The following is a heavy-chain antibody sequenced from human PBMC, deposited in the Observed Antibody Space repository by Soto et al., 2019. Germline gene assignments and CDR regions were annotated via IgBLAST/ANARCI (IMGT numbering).Heavy chain of an antibody. Sequence: GGSLRLSCAASGFTVSSNYMSWVHQAPGKGLEWVSVIYSGGSTYYADSVKGRFTISRDNSKNTLYLQMNSLRAEDTAVYYCALDLGIAVAGTSDYWGQGTLVTVSS. CDR3: ALDLGIAVAGTSDY. J-gene: IGHJ4*02. CDR2: IYSGGST. D-gene: IGHD6-19*01. V-gene: IGHV3-66*01. CDR1: GFTVSSNY.